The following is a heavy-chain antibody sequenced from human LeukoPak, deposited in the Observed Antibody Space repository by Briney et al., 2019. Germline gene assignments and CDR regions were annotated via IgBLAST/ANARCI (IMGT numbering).Heavy chain of an antibody. V-gene: IGHV4-34*01. CDR3: ARPRLSSGYYYL. CDR2: INHSGST. D-gene: IGHD3-22*01. Sequence: SETLSLTCAVYGGSFSGYYWSWIRQPPVKGLEWIGEINHSGSTNYNPSLKSRVTISVDTSKNQFSLKLSSVTAADTAVYYCARPRLSSGYYYLWGQGTLVTVSS. CDR1: GGSFSGYY. J-gene: IGHJ4*02.